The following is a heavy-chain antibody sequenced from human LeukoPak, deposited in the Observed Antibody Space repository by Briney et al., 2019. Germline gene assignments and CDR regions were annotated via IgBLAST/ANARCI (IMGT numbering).Heavy chain of an antibody. CDR3: ARPTVGATTGFDY. Sequence: SETLSLTCAVSSYSISSGYHWGWIRQSPGKGLEWIGSIYHSGSTYYNPSLKGRVTISVDTSKNQFSLKLTSVTAADTAVYYCARPTVGATTGFDYWGQGTLVTVSS. J-gene: IGHJ4*02. CDR1: SYSISSGYH. D-gene: IGHD1-26*01. V-gene: IGHV4-38-2*01. CDR2: IYHSGST.